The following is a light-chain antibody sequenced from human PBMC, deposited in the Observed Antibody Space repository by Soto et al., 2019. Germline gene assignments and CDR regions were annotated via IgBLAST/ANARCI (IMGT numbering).Light chain of an antibody. CDR3: AAWDDSLNGYV. CDR2: ASS. CDR1: SSDVGSYNY. V-gene: IGLV2-14*01. Sequence: QSALTQPASVSGSPGQSMTISCTGTSSDVGSYNYVSWYQHHPGKAPRLMIYASSNRPSGVPDRFSGSKSGTSASLAISGLQSEDEADYYCAAWDDSLNGYVFGTGTKVTVL. J-gene: IGLJ1*01.